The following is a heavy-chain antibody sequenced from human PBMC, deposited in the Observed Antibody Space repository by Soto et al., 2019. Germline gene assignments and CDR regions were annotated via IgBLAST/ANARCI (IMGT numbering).Heavy chain of an antibody. Sequence: ASVKVSCKASGYTFTGYYMHWVRQAPGQGLEWMGWINPNSGGTNYAQKFQGWVTMTRDTSISTAYMELSRLRSDDTAVYYCATQRYSSSWGPFDYWGQGTLVTSPQ. V-gene: IGHV1-2*04. CDR2: INPNSGGT. D-gene: IGHD6-13*01. CDR3: ATQRYSSSWGPFDY. J-gene: IGHJ4*02. CDR1: GYTFTGYY.